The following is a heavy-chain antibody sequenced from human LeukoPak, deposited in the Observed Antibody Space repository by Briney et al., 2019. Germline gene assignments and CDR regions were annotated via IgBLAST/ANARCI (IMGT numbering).Heavy chain of an antibody. D-gene: IGHD3-3*01. CDR2: IKQDGTEK. Sequence: GGSLRLSCAASGFSFTTYWMGWVRQAPGKGLEWVANIKQDGTEKYYVDSVMGRFTISRDNAKNSLYLQMNSLRAEDTAVYYCASSYYDFWSGYSYYFDYWGQGTLVTVSS. CDR3: ASSYYDFWSGYSYYFDY. V-gene: IGHV3-7*01. J-gene: IGHJ4*02. CDR1: GFSFTTYW.